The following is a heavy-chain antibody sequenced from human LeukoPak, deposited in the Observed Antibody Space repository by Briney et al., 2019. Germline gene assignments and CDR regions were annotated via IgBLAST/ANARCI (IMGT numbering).Heavy chain of an antibody. CDR3: TTDPFVYPGPRSY. Sequence: GGSLRLSCAASGFTFSNAWMSWVRQAPGKGLEWVGRIKSKTDGGTTDYAAPVKGRFTISRDDSKNTLYLQMNSLKTEDTAVYYCTTDPFVYPGPRSYWGQGTLVTVSS. CDR2: IKSKTDGGTT. V-gene: IGHV3-15*01. D-gene: IGHD2-2*01. CDR1: GFTFSNAW. J-gene: IGHJ4*02.